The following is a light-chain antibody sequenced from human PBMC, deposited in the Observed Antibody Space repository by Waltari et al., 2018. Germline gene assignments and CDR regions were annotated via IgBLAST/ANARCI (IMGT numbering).Light chain of an antibody. Sequence: DIVMTQTPLSLSVTPGQPPPIPCKPSQSLLHRDGKTYLYWYLQKPDQPPQLLIYEVSNLFSGVPDRFSGSGSGTDFTLKISRVEAEDVGVYYCMQSIQLRTFGQGTKVEIK. V-gene: IGKV2D-29*01. CDR2: EVS. CDR1: QSLLHRDGKTY. J-gene: IGKJ1*01. CDR3: MQSIQLRT.